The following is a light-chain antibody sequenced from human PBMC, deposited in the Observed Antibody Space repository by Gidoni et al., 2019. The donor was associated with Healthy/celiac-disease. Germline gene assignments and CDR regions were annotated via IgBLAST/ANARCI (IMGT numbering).Light chain of an antibody. J-gene: IGKJ4*01. CDR1: QGISNY. V-gene: IGKV1-27*01. Sequence: IQMTLSPSTLSASVGDRVTITCRASQGISNYLAWYQQKPGKVPKLLIYAASTLQSGVPARFSGSGSGTDFTLTISSLQPEDVAAYYCQKCNSAPLTFXGXTKVEIK. CDR3: QKCNSAPLT. CDR2: AAS.